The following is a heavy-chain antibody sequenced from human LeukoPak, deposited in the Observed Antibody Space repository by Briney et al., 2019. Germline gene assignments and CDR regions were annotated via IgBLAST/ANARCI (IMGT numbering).Heavy chain of an antibody. Sequence: GASVKVSRKASGYTLIDYDINSVRQATGQGLEWMGWLHFKSGNTGYGQRFQGRVSFTRDTSTSTAYMELSGLRSEDTAVYYCARVQRFYDAKGGAFDIWGRGTMVTVSS. CDR2: LHFKSGNT. J-gene: IGHJ3*02. D-gene: IGHD5/OR15-5a*01. CDR1: GYTLIDYD. V-gene: IGHV1-8*03. CDR3: ARVQRFYDAKGGAFDI.